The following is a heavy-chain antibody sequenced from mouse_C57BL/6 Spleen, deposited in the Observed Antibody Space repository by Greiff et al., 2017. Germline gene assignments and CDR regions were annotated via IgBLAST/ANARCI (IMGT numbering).Heavy chain of an antibody. CDR2: ISDGGSYT. D-gene: IGHD1-1*01. CDR1: GFTFSSYA. J-gene: IGHJ2*01. CDR3: ARDYYGSSPCFDY. Sequence: EVMLVESGGGLVKPGGSLKLSCAASGFTFSSYAMSWVRQTPEKRLEWVATISDGGSYTYYPDNVKGRFTISRDNAKNNLYLQMSHLKSEDTAMYYCARDYYGSSPCFDYWGQGTTLTVSS. V-gene: IGHV5-4*01.